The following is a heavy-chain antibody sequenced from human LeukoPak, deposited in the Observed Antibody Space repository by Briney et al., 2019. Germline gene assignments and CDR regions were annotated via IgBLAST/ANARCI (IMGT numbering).Heavy chain of an antibody. J-gene: IGHJ5*02. D-gene: IGHD3-10*01. CDR1: GFTFSSYA. V-gene: IGHV3-23*01. CDR3: AKQYYPWSEFDP. Sequence: GGSLRFSCAASGFTFSSYATSWVRQAPGKGLEWVSAISGSGGSTYYADSVKGRFTISRDNSKNTLYLQMNSLRAEDTAVYYCAKQYYPWSEFDPWGQGTLVTVSS. CDR2: ISGSGGST.